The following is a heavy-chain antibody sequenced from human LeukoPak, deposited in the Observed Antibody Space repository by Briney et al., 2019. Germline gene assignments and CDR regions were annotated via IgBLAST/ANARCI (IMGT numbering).Heavy chain of an antibody. CDR1: GGSISSSSYY. V-gene: IGHV4-39*07. Sequence: SETLSLTCTVSGGSISSSSYYWAWSRQPPGKGLEWIGCIYYSGNTYYKSSLKSRVTIAVDTSKNQFSLKLNSVTAADTAVYYCARESYYDSSGYSHDAFDIWGQGTMVTVSS. J-gene: IGHJ3*02. CDR2: IYYSGNT. D-gene: IGHD3-22*01. CDR3: ARESYYDSSGYSHDAFDI.